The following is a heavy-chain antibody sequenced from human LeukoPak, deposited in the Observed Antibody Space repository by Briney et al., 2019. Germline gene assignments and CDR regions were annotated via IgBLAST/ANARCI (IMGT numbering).Heavy chain of an antibody. CDR2: IRSDGSNK. V-gene: IGHV3-30*02. Sequence: GGSLRLSCAGSGFSFSSYGMHWVRQAPGKGLEWMAFIRSDGSNKYYADSVKGRFTISRDNSKNTLYLQMNSLRAEDTAVYYCARAPGYRGYLDYWGQGNLVTVSS. J-gene: IGHJ4*02. CDR1: GFSFSSYG. D-gene: IGHD5-12*01. CDR3: ARAPGYRGYLDY.